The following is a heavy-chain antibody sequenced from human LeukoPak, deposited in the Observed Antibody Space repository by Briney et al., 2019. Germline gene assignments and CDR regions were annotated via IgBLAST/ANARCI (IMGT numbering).Heavy chain of an antibody. Sequence: GGSLRLSCEVSGLTFSRYWLSWVRQAPGKGLEWVANIKEDGGEKNYVDSVKGRFTISRDNARNSLHLQMNNLTAEDTALYYCASDIKDYDFWSAHMYYFRYWGQGTLVTVSS. J-gene: IGHJ4*02. CDR2: IKEDGGEK. CDR1: GLTFSRYW. CDR3: ASDIKDYDFWSAHMYYFRY. D-gene: IGHD3-3*01. V-gene: IGHV3-7*01.